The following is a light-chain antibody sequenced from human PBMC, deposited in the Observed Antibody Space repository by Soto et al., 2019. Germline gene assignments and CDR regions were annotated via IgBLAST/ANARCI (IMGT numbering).Light chain of an antibody. CDR1: QSVSSY. Sequence: IVLTQSPATLSLSPGARATLSCRAGQSVSSYLAWYQQKPGQAPRLLIYDASNRATGIPAKFSGRGSGTDFTLPISSLEHEYFSVYYCTQRRTWSWTSGHGTKVEIK. CDR2: DAS. J-gene: IGKJ1*01. CDR3: TQRRTWSWT. V-gene: IGKV3-11*01.